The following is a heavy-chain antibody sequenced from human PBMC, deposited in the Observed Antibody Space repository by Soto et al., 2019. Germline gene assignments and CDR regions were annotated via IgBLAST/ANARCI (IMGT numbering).Heavy chain of an antibody. CDR2: ISASGYST. CDR3: AKMGRDAYKPIDS. CDR1: GFPFSDSA. Sequence: VCLRLSCSSSGFPFSDSAMVWGRPVPGTGLEWVSSISASGYSTYYADSVKGRFTISRDTSKNTLYLQTNSLRAEDTAMYYCAKMGRDAYKPIDSWGQGSLVTAS. D-gene: IGHD3-16*01. J-gene: IGHJ4*02. V-gene: IGHV3-23*01.